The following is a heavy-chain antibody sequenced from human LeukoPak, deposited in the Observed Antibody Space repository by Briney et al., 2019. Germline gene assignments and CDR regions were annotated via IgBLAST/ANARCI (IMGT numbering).Heavy chain of an antibody. V-gene: IGHV3-11*04. CDR3: ARSVAAAGPLYYYYYMDV. CDR1: GFTVSSNY. CDR2: ISSSGSTI. D-gene: IGHD6-13*01. Sequence: GGSLRLSCAASGFTVSSNYMSWIRQAPGKGLEWVSYISSSGSTIYYADSEKGRFTISRDNAKNSLYLQMNSLRAEDTAVYYCARSVAAAGPLYYYYYMDVWGKGTTVTVSS. J-gene: IGHJ6*03.